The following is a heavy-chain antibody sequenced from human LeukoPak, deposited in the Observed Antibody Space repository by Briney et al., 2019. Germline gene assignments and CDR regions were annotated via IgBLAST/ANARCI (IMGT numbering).Heavy chain of an antibody. J-gene: IGHJ6*03. CDR1: GGSISSYY. CDR2: IYTSGST. V-gene: IGHV4-4*07. D-gene: IGHD1-26*01. Sequence: PSETLSLTCTVSGGSISSYYWSWIRQPAGKGLEWIGRIYTSGSTNYNPSLKSRVTMSVDTSKNQFSLKLSSVTAADTAVYYRARIPSSYVGYYYMDVWGKGTTVTVSS. CDR3: ARIPSSYVGYYYMDV.